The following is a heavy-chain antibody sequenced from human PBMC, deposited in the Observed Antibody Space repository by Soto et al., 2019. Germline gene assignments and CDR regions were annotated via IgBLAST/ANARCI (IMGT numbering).Heavy chain of an antibody. D-gene: IGHD2-2*02. CDR3: ARGGQYRYFDY. Sequence: VQLVQSGAEVKKPGASVKVSCTTSGYTFTLFGITWVRQAPGQGLEWMGWISPYNGDTKYAEKLEGRVTLTTDTSTDTAYMELTSLTSDDTAEYYCARGGQYRYFDYWCQGTLVTVSS. CDR1: GYTFTLFG. J-gene: IGHJ4*02. CDR2: ISPYNGDT. V-gene: IGHV1-18*01.